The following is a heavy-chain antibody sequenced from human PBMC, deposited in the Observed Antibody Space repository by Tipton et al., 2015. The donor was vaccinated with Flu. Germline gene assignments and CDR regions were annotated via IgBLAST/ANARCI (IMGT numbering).Heavy chain of an antibody. CDR1: GFTFSGSA. D-gene: IGHD6-6*01. CDR2: IRSKANSYAT. Sequence: SLRLSCAASGFTFSGSAMHWVRQASGKGLEWVGRIRSKANSYATAYAASVKGRFTISRDDSKNTAYLQMNSLKTEDTAVYYCTRRAYSSSSGTTSFDPWGQGTLVTVSS. V-gene: IGHV3-73*01. CDR3: TRRAYSSSSGTTSFDP. J-gene: IGHJ5*02.